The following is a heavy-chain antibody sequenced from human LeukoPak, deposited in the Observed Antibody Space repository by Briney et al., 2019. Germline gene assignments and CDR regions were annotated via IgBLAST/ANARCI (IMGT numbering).Heavy chain of an antibody. CDR3: AREGEVAVTAILDYYYGMDV. Sequence: PGGSLRLSCAASGFTFSSYSMNWVRQAPGEGLEWVSYISSSSSTIYYADSVKGRFTISRDNAKNSLYLQMNSLRAEDTAVYYCAREGEVAVTAILDYYYGMDVWGQGTTATVSS. D-gene: IGHD2-21*02. CDR2: ISSSSSTI. V-gene: IGHV3-48*01. J-gene: IGHJ6*02. CDR1: GFTFSSYS.